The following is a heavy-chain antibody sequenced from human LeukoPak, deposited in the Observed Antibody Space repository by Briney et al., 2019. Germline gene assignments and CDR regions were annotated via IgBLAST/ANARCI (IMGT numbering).Heavy chain of an antibody. CDR1: GLISSNYW. CDR2: INQDGSQK. V-gene: IGHV3-7*01. CDR3: AREGHGDYHI. Sequence: PGGSLRLSCEASGLISSNYWMTWVRQAPGKGLERAANINQDGSQKYYVDSVKGRFSVSRDNAKSSLYLQMNSLRVEDTAMYFCAREGHGDYHIWGQGTMVTVSS. J-gene: IGHJ3*02. D-gene: IGHD4-17*01.